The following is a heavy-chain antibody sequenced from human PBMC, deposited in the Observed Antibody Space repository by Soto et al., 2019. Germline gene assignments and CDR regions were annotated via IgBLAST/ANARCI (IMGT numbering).Heavy chain of an antibody. Sequence: EVQLVESGGGLVKPGGSLRLSCAASGFTFSSYSRNWVRQAPGKGLEWVSSISSSSSYIYYADSVKGRFTISRDNAKNSLYLQMNSLRAEDTAVYYCARDPGVRGGGWFDPWGQGTLVTVS. CDR1: GFTFSSYS. CDR2: ISSSSSYI. J-gene: IGHJ5*02. D-gene: IGHD3-10*01. V-gene: IGHV3-21*01. CDR3: ARDPGVRGGGWFDP.